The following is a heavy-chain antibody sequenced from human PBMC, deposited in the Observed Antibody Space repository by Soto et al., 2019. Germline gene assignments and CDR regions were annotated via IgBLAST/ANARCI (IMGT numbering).Heavy chain of an antibody. CDR2: IYYSGST. CDR1: GGSMSGYY. Sequence: SETLSLTCSVSGGSMSGYYWTWIRQPPGKALEWIGYIYYSGSTNYNPSLKSRVSISIDTSKSQFSLSLTSVTAADTAVYYCARAPSGRIDFAYWGRGALVTVSS. CDR3: ARAPSGRIDFAY. J-gene: IGHJ4*02. V-gene: IGHV4-59*01. D-gene: IGHD1-26*01.